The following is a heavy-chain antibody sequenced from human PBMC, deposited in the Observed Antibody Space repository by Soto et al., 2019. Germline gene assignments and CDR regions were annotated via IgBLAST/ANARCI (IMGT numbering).Heavy chain of an antibody. J-gene: IGHJ4*02. CDR3: ARPRSSGYAGEFDY. CDR2: IYYTGTT. Sequence: SETLSLTCTVSGGSISPYYWSWIRQPPGKGLEWIGFIYYTGTTNYNPSLKSRVTISVDTSQNQFSLMLTSVTAADTAVYYCARPRSSGYAGEFDYWGQGTLVTVSS. V-gene: IGHV4-59*01. D-gene: IGHD3-22*01. CDR1: GGSISPYY.